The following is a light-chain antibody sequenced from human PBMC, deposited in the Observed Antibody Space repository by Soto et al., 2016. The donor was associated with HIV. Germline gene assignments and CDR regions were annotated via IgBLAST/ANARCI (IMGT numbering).Light chain of an antibody. J-gene: IGLJ3*02. CDR1: NIGSKS. CDR2: DDS. V-gene: IGLV3-21*03. Sequence: SYVLTQPPSVSVAPGSTASITCGGNNIGSKSVHWYQQKPGQAPVLVVYDDSDRPSGIPDRFSGSNPGNTATLTITRAEAGDEADYYCQVWDNDSNQNWVFGGGTKLTVL. CDR3: QVWDNDSNQNWV.